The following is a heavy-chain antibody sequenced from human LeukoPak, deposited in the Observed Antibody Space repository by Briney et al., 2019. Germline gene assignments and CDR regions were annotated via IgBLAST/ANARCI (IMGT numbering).Heavy chain of an antibody. D-gene: IGHD3-22*01. J-gene: IGHJ4*02. CDR1: GFTFSSYE. CDR2: ISSSANTI. V-gene: IGHV3-48*03. CDR3: ARELDYFDSSGYYYGGVDY. Sequence: RSGGSLRLSCAASGFTFSSYEMNWVRQAPGKGLEWVSYISSSANTIYYADSVKGRFTISRDNAKNSLYLQMNSLRAEDTAVYYCARELDYFDSSGYYYGGVDYWGQGTLVTVSS.